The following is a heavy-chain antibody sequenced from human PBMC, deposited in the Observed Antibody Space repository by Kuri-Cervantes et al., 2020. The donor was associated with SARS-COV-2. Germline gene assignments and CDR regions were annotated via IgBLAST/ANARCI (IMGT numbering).Heavy chain of an antibody. J-gene: IGHJ3*02. D-gene: IGHD6-13*01. Sequence: ASVKVSCKASGYTFTGYYMHWVRQAPGQGLEWMGWINPNSGGTNYAQKFQGRVTMTRDTSISTAYLQWSSLKASDTAMYYCARPQSSSWLGNDAFDIWGQGTMVTVSS. CDR1: GYTFTGYY. V-gene: IGHV1-2*02. CDR2: INPNSGGT. CDR3: ARPQSSSWLGNDAFDI.